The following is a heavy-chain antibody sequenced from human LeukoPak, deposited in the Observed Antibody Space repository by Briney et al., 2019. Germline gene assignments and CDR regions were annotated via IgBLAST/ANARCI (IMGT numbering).Heavy chain of an antibody. Sequence: PGRSLRLSCAASGFTFSSYAMHWVRQAPGKGLEWVAVISYDGSNKYYADSVKGRFTISRDNAKNSLYLQMNSLRAEDTAVYYCAREGPHYYDSSGYYFDYWGQGTLVTVSS. CDR3: AREGPHYYDSSGYYFDY. D-gene: IGHD3-22*01. J-gene: IGHJ4*02. CDR1: GFTFSSYA. V-gene: IGHV3-30*04. CDR2: ISYDGSNK.